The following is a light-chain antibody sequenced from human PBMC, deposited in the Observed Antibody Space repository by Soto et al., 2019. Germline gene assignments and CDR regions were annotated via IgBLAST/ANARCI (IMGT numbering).Light chain of an antibody. V-gene: IGKV3-11*01. CDR3: PQHNNWLIT. Sequence: IVFTHSLSTLSVTTGERATLSCRASQSISSSLAWYQQKPGQAPRLLISDASNRATGIPVRFSGSGSGTDFTLTIFILEPEDFALYYCPQHNNWLITFGQ. CDR1: QSISSS. J-gene: IGKJ5*01. CDR2: DAS.